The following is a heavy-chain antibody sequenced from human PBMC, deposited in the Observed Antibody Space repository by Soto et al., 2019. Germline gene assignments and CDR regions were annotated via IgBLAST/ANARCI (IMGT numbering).Heavy chain of an antibody. V-gene: IGHV1-18*01. CDR1: GYTFTSYG. CDR3: ARVLPPFDP. Sequence: QVQLVQSGAEVKKPGASVKVSCKASGYTFTSYGISWVRQAPGQGLEWMGWINAYNGNTNYAQKHQGRVTMTTPTSTSPAHMEPGGLRFGDTVVYYLARVLPPFDPWGQGTRVTVSS. J-gene: IGHJ5*02. CDR2: INAYNGNT.